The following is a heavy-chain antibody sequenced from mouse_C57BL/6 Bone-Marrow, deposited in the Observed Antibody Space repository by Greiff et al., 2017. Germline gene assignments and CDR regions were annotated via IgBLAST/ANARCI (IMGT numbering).Heavy chain of an antibody. D-gene: IGHD2-5*01. V-gene: IGHV1-64*01. CDR1: GYTFTSYW. Sequence: QVQLQQPGAELVKPGASVKLSCKASGYTFTSYWMHWVKQRPGQGLEWIGMIHPNSGSTNYNEKFKSKATLTADKSSSTAYMQLSSLTSEDSAVYYCARARSHSNYDYWGQGTTLTVSS. CDR2: IHPNSGST. CDR3: ARARSHSNYDY. J-gene: IGHJ2*01.